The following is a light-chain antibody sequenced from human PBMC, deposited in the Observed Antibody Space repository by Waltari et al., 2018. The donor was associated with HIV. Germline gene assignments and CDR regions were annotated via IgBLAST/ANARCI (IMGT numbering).Light chain of an antibody. J-gene: IGLJ2*01. CDR3: GTWDTSLSAGV. CDR2: DNN. V-gene: IGLV1-51*01. Sequence: GQTVTISCSGSSSNIANNYVSWYQQLPGTAPKLLIYDNNRRSSGIPDRFSGSKSGTSATLAIAGLQTGDEADYYCGTWDTSLSAGVFGGGTKVTVL. CDR1: SSNIANNY.